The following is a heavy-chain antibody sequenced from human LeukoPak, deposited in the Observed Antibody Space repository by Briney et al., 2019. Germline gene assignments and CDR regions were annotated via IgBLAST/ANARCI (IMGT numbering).Heavy chain of an antibody. V-gene: IGHV1-2*06. CDR1: EYTFTGYY. Sequence: GASVKVSCKASEYTFTGYYMHWVRQAPGQGLEWMGRINPSSGGTNYAQKFQGRVTMTRDTSTSTVYMELSSLRSEDTAVYYCARDRVLDDFWSGSSHGMDVWGQGTTVTVSS. CDR2: INPSSGGT. CDR3: ARDRVLDDFWSGSSHGMDV. D-gene: IGHD3-3*01. J-gene: IGHJ6*02.